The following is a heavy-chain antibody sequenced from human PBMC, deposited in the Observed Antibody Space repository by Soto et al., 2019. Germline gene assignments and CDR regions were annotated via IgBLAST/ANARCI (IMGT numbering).Heavy chain of an antibody. D-gene: IGHD5-12*01. Sequence: SGKVCCKASGGPFSNDIITWVRQAPGQGLEWMGRIIPLLNIANYAQKFQGRVTITADRSTGTAYMELNSLRSEDTAVYYCARDSPIGSTFSGYDAIDYWGQGTLVTVSS. CDR2: IIPLLNIA. CDR1: GGPFSNDI. V-gene: IGHV1-69*04. CDR3: ARDSPIGSTFSGYDAIDY. J-gene: IGHJ4*02.